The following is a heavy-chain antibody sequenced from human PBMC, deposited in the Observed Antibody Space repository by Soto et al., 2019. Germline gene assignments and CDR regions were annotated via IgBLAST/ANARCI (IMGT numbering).Heavy chain of an antibody. Sequence: EVQLEESGGGLVKPGGSLRLSCAASGFTLNSYTMNWVRQAPGKGLEWVSSISGSGRYIYYEDSVKGRFTISRDNAKNSLHLQMNSLRGEDTAVYYCARDSSGNGFEPWGPGTQVTVSS. CDR2: ISGSGRYI. CDR1: GFTLNSYT. V-gene: IGHV3-21*02. CDR3: ARDSSGNGFEP. J-gene: IGHJ5*02. D-gene: IGHD3-10*01.